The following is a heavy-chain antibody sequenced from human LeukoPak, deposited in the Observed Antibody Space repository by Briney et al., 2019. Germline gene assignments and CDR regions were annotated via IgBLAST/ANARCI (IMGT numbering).Heavy chain of an antibody. CDR2: IKRRRDGGTT. Sequence: GGSLRLSCVASGFTFSDAWMNWVRQAPGKGLEWVGRIKRRRDGGTTDFAAPVKGRFTISRDDSKNTLYLQMNSLKTEDTAVYYCAKDGWVTTVTNGAFDIWGQGTMVTVSS. J-gene: IGHJ3*02. V-gene: IGHV3-15*01. D-gene: IGHD4-17*01. CDR3: AKDGWVTTVTNGAFDI. CDR1: GFTFSDAW.